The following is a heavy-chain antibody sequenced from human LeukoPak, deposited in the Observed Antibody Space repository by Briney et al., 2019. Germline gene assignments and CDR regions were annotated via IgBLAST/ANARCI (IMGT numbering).Heavy chain of an antibody. CDR1: GFTFSSYS. V-gene: IGHV3-48*01. D-gene: IGHD5-18*01. J-gene: IGHJ6*03. CDR2: ISSSSSTI. Sequence: GGSLRLSCAASGFTFSSYSMNWVRQAPGKGLEWVSYISSSSSTIYYADSVKGRFTISRDNAKNSLYLQMNSLRAEDTAVYYCARDHGYSYGGDPYYYYYYMDVWGKGTTVTVSS. CDR3: ARDHGYSYGGDPYYYYYYMDV.